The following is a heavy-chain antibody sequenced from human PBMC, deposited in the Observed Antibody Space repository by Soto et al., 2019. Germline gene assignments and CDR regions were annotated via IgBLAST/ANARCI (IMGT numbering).Heavy chain of an antibody. J-gene: IGHJ6*02. Sequence: GGCLRLSCLASGFTFSDFAMTWVRHVPGRGLEWVASLDGAGGSTYYAESVRGRFSISRDNSQNTLFLQMKRLTVDDTAIYYCAAPRDEYGSGVSWFTYGMDIWGQGTTVTVSS. CDR1: GFTFSDFA. D-gene: IGHD3-10*01. CDR3: AAPRDEYGSGVSWFTYGMDI. CDR2: LDGAGGST. V-gene: IGHV3-23*01.